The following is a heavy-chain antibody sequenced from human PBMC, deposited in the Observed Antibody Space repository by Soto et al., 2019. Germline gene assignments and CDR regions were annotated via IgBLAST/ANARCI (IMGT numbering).Heavy chain of an antibody. CDR1: GFTFSGAA. Sequence: EVQLVESGGGLVQPGGSLKLSCAASGFTFSGAAMHWVRQPPGKGLEWVGRVRSKGNNYATAYVASVKGRFTISRDDSKNTAYLQMSSLKTEDTAVYYCTRQDPLTAVENDAFDIWGQGTTVTVSS. CDR2: VRSKGNNYAT. V-gene: IGHV3-73*01. D-gene: IGHD2-21*02. J-gene: IGHJ3*02. CDR3: TRQDPLTAVENDAFDI.